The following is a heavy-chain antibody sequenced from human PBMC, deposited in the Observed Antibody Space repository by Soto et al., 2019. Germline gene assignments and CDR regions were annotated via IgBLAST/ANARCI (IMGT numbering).Heavy chain of an antibody. Sequence: DVQLLESGGGLVHPGESLRLSCAASGFTFSNYAMAWVRQAPGKGLEWVSSISGDGGNTYHADSVRGRFTISRDNSENTLYLQMRSLGAEDTAVYYCAKDLVAARTYWGQGALVTVSS. CDR3: AKDLVAARTY. V-gene: IGHV3-23*01. CDR2: ISGDGGNT. J-gene: IGHJ4*02. D-gene: IGHD6-19*01. CDR1: GFTFSNYA.